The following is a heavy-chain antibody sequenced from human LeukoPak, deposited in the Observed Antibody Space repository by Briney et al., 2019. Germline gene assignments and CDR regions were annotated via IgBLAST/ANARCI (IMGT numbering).Heavy chain of an antibody. CDR1: GFTFSSYA. CDR2: ISSNGGST. J-gene: IGHJ2*01. V-gene: IGHV3-64*01. D-gene: IGHD3-22*01. Sequence: GGSLRLSCAASGFTFSSYAMHWVRQAPGKGLEYVSAISSNGGSTYYANSVKGRFTISRDNAKNSLYLQMNSLRAEDTAVYYCAREDRDYYDSEPHWYFDLWGRGTLVTVSS. CDR3: AREDRDYYDSEPHWYFDL.